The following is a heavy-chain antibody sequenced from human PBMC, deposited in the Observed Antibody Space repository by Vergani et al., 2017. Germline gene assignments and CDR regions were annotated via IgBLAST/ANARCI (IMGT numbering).Heavy chain of an antibody. CDR1: GFNFNNYV. J-gene: IGHJ6*03. Sequence: EVHLLESGGGLVQSGGSLRLSCAASGFNFNNYVITWIRQAPGRGLEWVSGIGVSGRSIYYADSVQGRFTISRDNSKNTLYLEMESLGVEDTAVYFCARDESERAPAVMGTYYDFMDVWGKGTKVTVSS. D-gene: IGHD3/OR15-3a*01. CDR3: ARDESERAPAVMGTYYDFMDV. V-gene: IGHV3-23*01. CDR2: IGVSGRSI.